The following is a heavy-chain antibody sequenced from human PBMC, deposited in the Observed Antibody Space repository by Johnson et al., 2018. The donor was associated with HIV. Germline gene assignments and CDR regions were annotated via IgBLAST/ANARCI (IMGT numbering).Heavy chain of an antibody. D-gene: IGHD1-26*01. CDR3: ARGERFGGTQEAFDI. J-gene: IGHJ3*02. V-gene: IGHV3-9*01. Sequence: VLLVESGGGVVRPGGSLRLSCAGSGFTFDDYAMHWVRQAPGKGLEWVSGISWHSGSIGYADSVEGRITISRDNAKNSLYLQMNSLRAGDTAVYYCARGERFGGTQEAFDIWGQGTMVTVSS. CDR1: GFTFDDYA. CDR2: ISWHSGSI.